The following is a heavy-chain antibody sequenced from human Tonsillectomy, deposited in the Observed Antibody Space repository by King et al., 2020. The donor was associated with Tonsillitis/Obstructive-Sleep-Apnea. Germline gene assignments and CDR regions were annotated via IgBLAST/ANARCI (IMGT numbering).Heavy chain of an antibody. V-gene: IGHV3-30*18. CDR2: ISYDGSNK. J-gene: IGHJ4*02. CDR1: GFTFSSYG. CDR3: AKDQGDGMLGDFSFDY. Sequence: VQLVESGGGVVQPGRSLRLSCAASGFTFSSYGMHWVRQAPGKGLEWVAVISYDGSNKYYADSVKGRFTISRDNSKNTLYLQMTRLRAEDTAVYYCAKDQGDGMLGDFSFDYWGQGTLVTVSS. D-gene: IGHD4-17*01.